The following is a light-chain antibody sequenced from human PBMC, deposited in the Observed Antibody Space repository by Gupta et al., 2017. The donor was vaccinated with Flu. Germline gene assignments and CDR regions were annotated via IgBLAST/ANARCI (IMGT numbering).Light chain of an antibody. CDR1: QSGLYDSNEKDY. J-gene: IGKJ4*01. CDR2: WAT. Sequence: SLGERATINCKSSQSGLYDSNEKDYLSWYQQKPGQPPKLLISWATTRESGVPDRFSDSGSGTDFTLTIASLQAEDVAVYYCQQDDYVPFTFGGGTKVEIK. CDR3: QQDDYVPFT. V-gene: IGKV4-1*01.